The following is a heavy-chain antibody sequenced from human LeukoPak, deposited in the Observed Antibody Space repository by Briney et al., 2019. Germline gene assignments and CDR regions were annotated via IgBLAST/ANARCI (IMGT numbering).Heavy chain of an antibody. Sequence: GGSLRLSCAASGFTFSSYWMSWVRQAPGKGLEWVANIKQDGSEKYYVDSVKGRFTISRDNAKNSLYLQMNSLRAEDTALYYCAKDIYSDIVVVPAHWGQGTLVTVSS. CDR2: IKQDGSEK. J-gene: IGHJ4*02. V-gene: IGHV3-7*03. D-gene: IGHD2-2*01. CDR3: AKDIYSDIVVVPAH. CDR1: GFTFSSYW.